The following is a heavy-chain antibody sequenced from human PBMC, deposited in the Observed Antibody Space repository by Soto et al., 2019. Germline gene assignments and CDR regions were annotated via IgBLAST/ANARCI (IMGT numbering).Heavy chain of an antibody. CDR2: IYYSGST. D-gene: IGHD5-12*01. V-gene: IGHV4-31*03. J-gene: IGHJ6*03. Sequence: QVQLQESGPGLVKPSQTLSLTCTVSGGSISSGGYYWSWIRQHPGKGLEWIGYIYYSGSTYYNPSLKVRVTMSVETSENQFSLRLSSVTAADTAVYYCARKDSGYGDYMDVWGKGTTVTVSS. CDR3: ARKDSGYGDYMDV. CDR1: GGSISSGGYY.